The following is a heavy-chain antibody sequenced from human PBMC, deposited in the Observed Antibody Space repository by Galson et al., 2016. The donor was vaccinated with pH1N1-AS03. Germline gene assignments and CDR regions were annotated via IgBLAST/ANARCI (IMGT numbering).Heavy chain of an antibody. CDR2: INVGSGNT. Sequence: SVKVSCKASGHNFTNYAIHWVRQAPGQRLEWMGWINVGSGNTKYSQKFQGRCTMTRDTSASKAYMELSSLTSDDTSVYYCARGFLEAVIDYWGQGSLVTVSS. CDR3: ARGFLEAVIDY. J-gene: IGHJ4*02. CDR1: GHNFTNYA. D-gene: IGHD3-3*01. V-gene: IGHV1-3*01.